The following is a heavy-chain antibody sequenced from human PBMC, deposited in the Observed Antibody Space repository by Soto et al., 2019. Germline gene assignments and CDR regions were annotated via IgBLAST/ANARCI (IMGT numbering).Heavy chain of an antibody. D-gene: IGHD3-22*01. J-gene: IGHJ6*02. V-gene: IGHV1-69*13. CDR3: ARATYYYDSSGYYLGGHGYYYYGMDV. Sequence: GASVKVSCKASGGTFSSYAISWVRQAPGQGLEWMGGIIPIFGTANYAQKFQGRVTITADESTSTAYMELSSLRSEDTAVYYCARATYYYDSSGYYLGGHGYYYYGMDVWGQGTTVTVSS. CDR1: GGTFSSYA. CDR2: IIPIFGTA.